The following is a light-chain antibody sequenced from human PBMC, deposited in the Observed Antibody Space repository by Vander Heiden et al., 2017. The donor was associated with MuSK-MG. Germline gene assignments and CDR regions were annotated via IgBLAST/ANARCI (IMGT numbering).Light chain of an antibody. CDR1: SGHRNYA. Sequence: QPVFTHSPSASASLGPSARLPFTLSSGHRNYAIAWHQQQAQKVPRVLMRVNSEGSQTRGGGIPNRFSGSSSRAARYLTIAPLQSEAETAYHCHTWDPDAQMTPVFGGGTNLTVL. J-gene: IGLJ2*01. V-gene: IGLV4-69*01. CDR3: HTWDPDAQMTPV. CDR2: VNSEGSQ.